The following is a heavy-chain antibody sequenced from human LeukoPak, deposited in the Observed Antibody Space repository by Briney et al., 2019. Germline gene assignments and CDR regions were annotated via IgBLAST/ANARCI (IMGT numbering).Heavy chain of an antibody. Sequence: GASVKVSCKASGYTFTVYYIHWVRQAPGQGLEWMGRIIPNSGGTNYAQKFQGRVTMTRDTSISTAYMELSRLRSDDTAVYYCVRDNKGYDSRGYYYLYWGQGTPVTVSP. CDR1: GYTFTVYY. CDR3: VRDNKGYDSRGYYYLY. CDR2: IIPNSGGT. J-gene: IGHJ4*02. V-gene: IGHV1-2*06. D-gene: IGHD3-22*01.